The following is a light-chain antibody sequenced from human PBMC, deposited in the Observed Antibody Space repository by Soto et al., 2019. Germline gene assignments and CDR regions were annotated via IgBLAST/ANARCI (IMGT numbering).Light chain of an antibody. CDR3: QQYNNWPPIT. Sequence: EIVLTQSPGTLSLSPGERATLSCRASQSVSNNYLAWYQQKPGQAPRLLIYGASNRATGIPDRFSGSGSGTDFTLTISRLEPEDFAVYYCQQYNNWPPITFGQVTRLEIK. V-gene: IGKV3-20*01. CDR2: GAS. CDR1: QSVSNNY. J-gene: IGKJ5*01.